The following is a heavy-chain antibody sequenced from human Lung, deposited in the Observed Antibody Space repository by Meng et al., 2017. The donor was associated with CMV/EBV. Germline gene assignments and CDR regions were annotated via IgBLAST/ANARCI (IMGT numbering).Heavy chain of an antibody. D-gene: IGHD2-15*01. J-gene: IGHJ3*02. CDR1: GFTFSTYW. Sequence: SCAASGFTFSTYWMHWVRLVPGKGLVWVSRIDSDGININYADSVKGRFTISRDNARNTLYLQMDSLRVEDTAVYYCASARGVVRYAFDIWGQGPRVTVSS. CDR2: IDSDGINI. V-gene: IGHV3-74*01. CDR3: ASARGVVRYAFDI.